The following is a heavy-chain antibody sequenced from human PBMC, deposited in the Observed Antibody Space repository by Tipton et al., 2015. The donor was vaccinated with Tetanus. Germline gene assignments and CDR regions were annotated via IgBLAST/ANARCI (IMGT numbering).Heavy chain of an antibody. Sequence: GLVKPSGTLSLTCDVSGGPVSSSNWWSWVRQAPGKGLEWIGEIYYSGTTNYNPSPKSRVTISTDKSKNQVSLRLNSVTAADTAVYFCARTPDYYYGMDVWGQGTTVTVSS. CDR2: IYYSGTT. CDR3: ARTPDYYYGMDV. CDR1: GGPVSSSNW. J-gene: IGHJ6*02. V-gene: IGHV4-4*02.